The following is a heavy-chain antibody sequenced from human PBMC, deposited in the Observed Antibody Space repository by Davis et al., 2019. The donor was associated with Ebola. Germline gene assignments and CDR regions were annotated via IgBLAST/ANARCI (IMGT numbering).Heavy chain of an antibody. J-gene: IGHJ4*02. V-gene: IGHV3-30-3*01. CDR1: GFTFRVFA. CDR2: MSYDGTNE. CDR3: ARVSVVIASWFYFDY. D-gene: IGHD2-21*01. Sequence: PGGSLRLSCAASGFTFRVFAMHWVRQAPGKGLEWVAVMSYDGTNEYYADSVKGRFSISRDNSKNTVYLQMDSLRAEDTAVYYCARVSVVIASWFYFDYWGQGTLVTVSS.